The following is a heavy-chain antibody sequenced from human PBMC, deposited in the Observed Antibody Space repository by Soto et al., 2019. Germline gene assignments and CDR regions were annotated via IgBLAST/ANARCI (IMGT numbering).Heavy chain of an antibody. CDR1: GYTFTGYY. D-gene: IGHD6-6*01. J-gene: IGHJ5*02. V-gene: IGHV1-2*02. CDR3: ARDQTSPQLGGNWFDP. CDR2: INPNSGGT. Sequence: GASVKVSCKASGYTFTGYYMHWVRQAPGQGLEWMGWINPNSGGTNYAQKFQGRVTMTRDTSISTAYMELSRLRSDDTAVYYCARDQTSPQLGGNWFDPWGQGTLVTVSS.